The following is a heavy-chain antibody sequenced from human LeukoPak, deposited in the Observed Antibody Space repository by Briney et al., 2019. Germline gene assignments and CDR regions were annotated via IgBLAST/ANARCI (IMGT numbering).Heavy chain of an antibody. CDR1: GFTFSSYA. CDR2: ISGSGGST. Sequence: GGSLRLSCAASGFTFSSYAMSWVRQAPGKGLEWVSAISGSGGSTYYADSVKGRFTISRDNSKNTLYLQMNSLRAEDTAVYYCAKGGVVYDNSGYYDYWGQGTLVTVSS. D-gene: IGHD3-22*01. V-gene: IGHV3-23*01. CDR3: AKGGVVYDNSGYYDY. J-gene: IGHJ4*02.